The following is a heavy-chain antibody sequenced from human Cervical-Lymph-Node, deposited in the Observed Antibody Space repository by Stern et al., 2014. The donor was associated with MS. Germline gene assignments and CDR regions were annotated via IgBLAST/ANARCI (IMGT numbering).Heavy chain of an antibody. J-gene: IGHJ4*02. Sequence: EGQLVESGGGSVQPGASLTLSCAASGFTFSGYWMHWVRQAPGKGLEWVSRIDTDGTITSYADSVKGRFTISRDNAKNTLFLQMQSLRAEDTALYYCTRDIGGAAGYWGQGTLVTVSS. CDR1: GFTFSGYW. V-gene: IGHV3-74*01. CDR3: TRDIGGAAGY. D-gene: IGHD3-16*01. CDR2: IDTDGTIT.